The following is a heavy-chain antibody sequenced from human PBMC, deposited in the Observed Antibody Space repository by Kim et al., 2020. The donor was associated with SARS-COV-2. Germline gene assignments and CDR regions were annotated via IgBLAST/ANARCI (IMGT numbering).Heavy chain of an antibody. V-gene: IGHV4-59*13. CDR2: VYYSGFT. CDR1: GGSISGYY. CDR3: AKGAGDGSNYFDF. D-gene: IGHD1-26*01. Sequence: SETLSLTCTVSGGSISGYYWSWIRQTPDKGLEWIGYVYYSGFTNYNPSLKSRVTISVDTAKSQFSLELSSVTAADTAVYYCAKGAGDGSNYFDFWGQGTL. J-gene: IGHJ4*02.